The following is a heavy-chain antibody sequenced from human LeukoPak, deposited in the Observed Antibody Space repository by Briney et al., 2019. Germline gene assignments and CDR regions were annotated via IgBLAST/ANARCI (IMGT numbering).Heavy chain of an antibody. Sequence: GGSLRLSCAASGFTFSSYEMNWVRQAPGKGLEWVSYISSSGSTIYYADSVKGRFTISRDNAKNSLYLQMNSLRAEDTAVYYCARNSYGLFDPWGQGTLVTVSS. J-gene: IGHJ5*02. CDR2: ISSSGSTI. V-gene: IGHV3-48*03. D-gene: IGHD5-18*01. CDR3: ARNSYGLFDP. CDR1: GFTFSSYE.